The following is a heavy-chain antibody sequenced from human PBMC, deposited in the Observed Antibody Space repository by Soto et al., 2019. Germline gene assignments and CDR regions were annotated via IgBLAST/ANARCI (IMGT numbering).Heavy chain of an antibody. Sequence: QVQLVQSGAEVKKPGSSVKVSCKASGGTFSSYTISWVRQAPGQGLEWMGRIIPILGIANYAQKFQGRVTINAAKSTSTAYMELSSLRSEDTAVYYCARGSGNWNEDYYYYGMDVWGQGTTVTVSS. V-gene: IGHV1-69*02. CDR2: IIPILGIA. CDR3: ARGSGNWNEDYYYYGMDV. J-gene: IGHJ6*02. D-gene: IGHD1-1*01. CDR1: GGTFSSYT.